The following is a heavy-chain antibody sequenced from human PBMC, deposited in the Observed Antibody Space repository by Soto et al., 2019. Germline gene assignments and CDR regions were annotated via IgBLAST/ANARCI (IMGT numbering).Heavy chain of an antibody. Sequence: QVQLQESGPGLVKPSQTLSLTCTVSGGSISVGVYYWNWIRQLPGKGPEWIGYTYHTGSTYYNPSLESLVTISVDPSKNQFSLRLSSVTAADTAVYYCARIGNPDASLYFDYWGQGPLVTVSS. D-gene: IGHD2-2*01. V-gene: IGHV4-31*01. J-gene: IGHJ4*02. CDR3: ARIGNPDASLYFDY. CDR2: TYHTGST. CDR1: GGSISVGVYY.